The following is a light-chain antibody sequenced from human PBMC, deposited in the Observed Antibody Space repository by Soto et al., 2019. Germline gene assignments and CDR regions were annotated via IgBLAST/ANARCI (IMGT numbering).Light chain of an antibody. CDR2: DVS. J-gene: IGLJ2*01. Sequence: QSVLTQPASVSGSPGQSITISCTGTSSDVGGYNYVSWYQHHPGKAPKLMIYDVSNRPSGVSNRFSGSKSGNTASLTISGLQAEDEADYYCISYTSSSTVVFGGGTKVTVL. CDR1: SSDVGGYNY. V-gene: IGLV2-14*03. CDR3: ISYTSSSTVV.